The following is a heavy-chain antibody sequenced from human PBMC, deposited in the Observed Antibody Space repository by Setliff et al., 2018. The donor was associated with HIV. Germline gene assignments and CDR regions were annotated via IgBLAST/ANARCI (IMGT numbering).Heavy chain of an antibody. Sequence: ASVKVSCKASGYTFTTYSLHWVRQAPGQSLEWMGWINVGNGDTKYSHDLQGRITITRDTSANTAYMELSRLRSDDTAVYFCARGALLAVFDFDHWGHGTLVTVSS. CDR3: ARGALLAVFDFDH. V-gene: IGHV1-3*01. J-gene: IGHJ4*01. CDR2: INVGNGDT. CDR1: GYTFTTYS. D-gene: IGHD3-10*01.